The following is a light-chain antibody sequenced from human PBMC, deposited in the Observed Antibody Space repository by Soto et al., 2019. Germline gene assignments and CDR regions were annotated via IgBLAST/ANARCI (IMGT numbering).Light chain of an antibody. V-gene: IGKV1-5*03. Sequence: DIQMTQSPSTLSASVGDRVTITCRASQSVNSWLAWYQQKPGKAPKLLIYRASSLENGVPSRFVGRGSGTEFIFTISRLQPDDSATYYCQQYSSDSTFGQGTKVVIK. CDR3: QQYSSDST. CDR2: RAS. J-gene: IGKJ1*01. CDR1: QSVNSW.